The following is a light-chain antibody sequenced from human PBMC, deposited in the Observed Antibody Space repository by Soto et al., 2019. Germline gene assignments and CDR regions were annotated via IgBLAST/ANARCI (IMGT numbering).Light chain of an antibody. J-gene: IGKJ1*01. CDR3: QQYGSSPAT. Sequence: ENRVTRAVGTVSLSPVERATLYCRASQSVSSSYLAWYQQKPGQAPRLLIYGASSRAIGIPDRFSGSGSGTDFTLTISRLEPEDFAVYYCQQYGSSPATFGQGTKVDIK. V-gene: IGKV3-20*01. CDR2: GAS. CDR1: QSVSSSY.